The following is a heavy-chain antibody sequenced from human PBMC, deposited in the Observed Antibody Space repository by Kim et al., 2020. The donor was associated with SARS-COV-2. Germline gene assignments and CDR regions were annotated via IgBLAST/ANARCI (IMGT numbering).Heavy chain of an antibody. Sequence: CASPVKGRLTTPRDNTKKPLSLQMNSLRAEDTAVYYCASARDGYNYLFNYWGQGTLVTVSS. D-gene: IGHD5-12*01. J-gene: IGHJ4*02. CDR3: ASARDGYNYLFNY. V-gene: IGHV3-23*01.